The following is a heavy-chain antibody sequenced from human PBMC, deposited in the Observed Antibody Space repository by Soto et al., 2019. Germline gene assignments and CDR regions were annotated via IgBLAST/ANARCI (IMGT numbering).Heavy chain of an antibody. CDR3: VTRGSVRAYDY. J-gene: IGHJ4*02. CDR1: GFTFSTFA. Sequence: PGGSLRLSCSASGFTFSTFAMHWVRQAPGKGLEYVSAITSDGGGTYYADSVKGRFTISRDNSKNTLYLQLSSLRAEDTAVYYCVTRGSVRAYDYWGQGTLVTVSS. CDR2: ITSDGGGT. D-gene: IGHD3-10*01. V-gene: IGHV3-64D*08.